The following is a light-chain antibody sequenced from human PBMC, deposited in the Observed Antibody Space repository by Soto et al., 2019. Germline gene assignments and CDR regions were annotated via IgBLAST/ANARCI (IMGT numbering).Light chain of an antibody. CDR1: SSNIGNNY. CDR3: GTWDSSLSAVV. V-gene: IGLV1-51*02. Sequence: QSVLTQPPSVSAAPGQKVTISCSGSSSNIGNNYVSWYQQLPGTAPKLLIYENNKRPSGIPDRFSGSKSGTSATLGITGLQDGDEADYYCGTWDSSLSAVVFGTGTKLTVL. CDR2: ENN. J-gene: IGLJ1*01.